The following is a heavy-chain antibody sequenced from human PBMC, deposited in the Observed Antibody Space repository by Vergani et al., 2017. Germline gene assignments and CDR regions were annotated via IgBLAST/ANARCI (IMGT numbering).Heavy chain of an antibody. CDR3: ARHVMEGARDL. Sequence: EVQLVESGGGLVKPGGSLRLSCAASGFTFSSYSMNWVRQAPGKGLEWVSSISSSSSYIYYADSVKGRFTISIDNAKNSLYLQRNSLRAEDTAVYYCARHVMEGARDLWGRGTLVTVSS. D-gene: IGHD1-26*01. J-gene: IGHJ2*01. CDR1: GFTFSSYS. V-gene: IGHV3-21*01. CDR2: ISSSSSYI.